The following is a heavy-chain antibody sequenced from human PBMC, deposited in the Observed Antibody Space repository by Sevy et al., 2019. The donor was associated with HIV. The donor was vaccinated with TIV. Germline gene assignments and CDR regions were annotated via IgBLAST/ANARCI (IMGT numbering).Heavy chain of an antibody. D-gene: IGHD3-9*01. V-gene: IGHV2-5*02. Sequence: SGPTLVNPTQTLTLPCTFSGFSFSTSGVGVGWIRQPPGKALEWLALIYWDDDKRYSPSLKSRLTITKDTSKDQVVLTMANMDPVDTGTYYCAHRRSKGITITEFDYWGQGTLVTVSS. CDR3: AHRRSKGITITEFDY. J-gene: IGHJ4*02. CDR1: GFSFSTSGVG. CDR2: IYWDDDK.